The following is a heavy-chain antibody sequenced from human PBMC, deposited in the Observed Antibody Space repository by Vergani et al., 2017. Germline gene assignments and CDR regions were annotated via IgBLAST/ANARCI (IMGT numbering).Heavy chain of an antibody. Sequence: EVQLVESGGGLVKPGGSLRLSCAASGFTFSNAWMSWVRQAPGKGLEWVGRIKSKTDGGTTDYAAPVKGRFTISRDDSKNTLYLQMNSLKTEDTAVYYCTTDQHSSGWYGFGPLGDYWGQGTLVTVSS. CDR3: TTDQHSSGWYGFGPLGDY. V-gene: IGHV3-15*01. D-gene: IGHD6-19*01. CDR2: IKSKTDGGTT. CDR1: GFTFSNAW. J-gene: IGHJ4*02.